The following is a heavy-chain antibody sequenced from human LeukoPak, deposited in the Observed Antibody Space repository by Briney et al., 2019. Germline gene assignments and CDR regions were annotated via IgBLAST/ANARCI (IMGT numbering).Heavy chain of an antibody. CDR1: GFSFSTHW. CDR2: INSDGSAT. V-gene: IGHV3-74*01. D-gene: IGHD3-22*01. CDR3: GSLTVVARDH. J-gene: IGHJ4*02. Sequence: GGSLRLSCAASGFSFSTHWMHWVRQAPGKGLVYVAQINSDGSATAYADSVKGRFTISRDNAKNTLYLEMSSLRVEDTAVYYCGSLTVVARDHWGQGTLVTVSS.